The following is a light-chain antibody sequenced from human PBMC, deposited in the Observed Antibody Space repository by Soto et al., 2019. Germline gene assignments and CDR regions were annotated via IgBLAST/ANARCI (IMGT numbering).Light chain of an antibody. CDR3: QQRSNWPPSWT. CDR1: QSVGSY. CDR2: DAF. V-gene: IGKV3-11*01. J-gene: IGKJ1*01. Sequence: EIVLTQSPATLSLSPGERVTLSCRASQSVGSYLAWYQQKPGQAPRLLIYDAFNRATGIPGRFSGSGSGTDFTLTISSLEPDDFAVYYCQQRSNWPPSWTFGQGTKVEIK.